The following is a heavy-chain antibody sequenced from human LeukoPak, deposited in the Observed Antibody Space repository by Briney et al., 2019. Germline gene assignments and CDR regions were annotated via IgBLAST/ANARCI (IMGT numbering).Heavy chain of an antibody. J-gene: IGHJ4*02. CDR1: GFTFSSYG. CDR2: ISYDGSNK. CDR3: ARFIVGATGTYFDY. D-gene: IGHD1-26*01. Sequence: GGSLRLSCAASGFTFSSYGMHWVRQAPGKGLEWVAVISYDGSNKYYADSVKGRFTISRDNSKNTLYLQMNSLRAEDTAVYYCARFIVGATGTYFDYWGQGTLVTVSS. V-gene: IGHV3-30*03.